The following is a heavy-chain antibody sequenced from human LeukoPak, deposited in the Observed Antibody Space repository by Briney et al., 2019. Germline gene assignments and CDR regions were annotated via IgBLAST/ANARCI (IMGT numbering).Heavy chain of an antibody. CDR1: GFYFNIDS. D-gene: IGHD1-1*01. Sequence: PRGSLRLSCAASGFYFNIDSMNWVRQAPRKGLESISYINSARSAIYYSDSVKGRVTISRDHAKNSLYLQLNSLRAQDTAVYYCARSVNGYYDSGGQGTLATVSS. V-gene: IGHV3-48*04. CDR2: INSARSAI. CDR3: ARSVNGYYDS. J-gene: IGHJ4*03.